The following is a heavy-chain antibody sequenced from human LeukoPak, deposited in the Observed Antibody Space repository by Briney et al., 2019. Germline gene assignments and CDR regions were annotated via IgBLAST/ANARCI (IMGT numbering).Heavy chain of an antibody. Sequence: SETLSLTCTVSGGSISSHYWSWIRQPPGKGLEWIGYIYYSGSTNYNPSLKSRVTISVDTSKNQFSLKLSSVTAADTAVYYCARVRGYYDSSGLDNWFDPWGQGTLVTVSS. CDR3: ARVRGYYDSSGLDNWFDP. CDR2: IYYSGST. D-gene: IGHD3-22*01. CDR1: GGSISSHY. V-gene: IGHV4-59*11. J-gene: IGHJ5*02.